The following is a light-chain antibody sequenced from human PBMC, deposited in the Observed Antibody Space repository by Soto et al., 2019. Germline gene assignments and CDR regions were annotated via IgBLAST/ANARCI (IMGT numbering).Light chain of an antibody. J-gene: IGLJ1*01. CDR3: CSLTTSHTYV. CDR2: EVR. CDR1: SSDVGSYNY. Sequence: QSALTQPASVSGSPGQSITISCTGTSSDVGSYNYVAWYQQFPGKTPKLMIYEVRNRPSGVSNRYSGSKSCNSASLTISGLQADDEADYYCCSLTTSHTYVFGSGTKVTVL. V-gene: IGLV2-14*01.